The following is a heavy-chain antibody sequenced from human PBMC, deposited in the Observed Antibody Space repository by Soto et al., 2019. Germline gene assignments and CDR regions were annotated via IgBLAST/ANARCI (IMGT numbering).Heavy chain of an antibody. D-gene: IGHD3-10*01. Sequence: SETLSLTCAVYGGSFSGYYWSWIRQPPGKGLEWIGEINHSGSTNYNPSLKSRVTISVDTSKNQISLKLSSVTAADTAVYYCAREGGGSTYYYGSGSYYRNNYYYYYMDVWGKGTTVTVSS. J-gene: IGHJ6*03. CDR3: AREGGGSTYYYGSGSYYRNNYYYYYMDV. CDR2: INHSGST. V-gene: IGHV4-34*01. CDR1: GGSFSGYY.